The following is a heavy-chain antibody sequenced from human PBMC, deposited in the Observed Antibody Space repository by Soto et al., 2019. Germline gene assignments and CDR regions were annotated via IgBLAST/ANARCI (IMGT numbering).Heavy chain of an antibody. V-gene: IGHV3-30-3*01. CDR2: ISYDGSNK. Sequence: GGSLRLSCAASGFTFSSYAMHWVRQAPGKGLEWVAVISYDGSNKYYADSVKGRFTISRDNSKNTLYPQMNSLRAEDTAVYYCARAQSIYGDYDIFYYYGMDVWGQGTTVTVSS. CDR1: GFTFSSYA. D-gene: IGHD4-17*01. CDR3: ARAQSIYGDYDIFYYYGMDV. J-gene: IGHJ6*02.